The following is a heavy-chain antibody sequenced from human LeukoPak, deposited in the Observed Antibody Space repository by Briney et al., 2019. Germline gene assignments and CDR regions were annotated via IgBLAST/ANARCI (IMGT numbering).Heavy chain of an antibody. CDR1: GGSFSGYY. V-gene: IGHV4-34*01. Sequence: SETLSLTCAVYGGSFSGYYWSWIRQPPGKGLEWIGEINHSGSTNYNPPLKSRVTISVDTSKNQFSLKLSSVTAADTAVYYCARGGYSYGSRIDYWGQGTLVTVSS. D-gene: IGHD5-18*01. J-gene: IGHJ4*02. CDR2: INHSGST. CDR3: ARGGYSYGSRIDY.